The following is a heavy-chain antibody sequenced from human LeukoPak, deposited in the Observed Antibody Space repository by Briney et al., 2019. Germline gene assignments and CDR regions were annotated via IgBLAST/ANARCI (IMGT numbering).Heavy chain of an antibody. J-gene: IGHJ3*02. V-gene: IGHV3-21*01. CDR3: ARGGSGWYLPDDAFDI. D-gene: IGHD6-19*01. CDR1: GFTFDDYG. CDR2: ISSSSSYI. Sequence: PGGSLRLSCAASGFTFDDYGMSWVRQAPGKGLEWVSSISSSSSYIYYADSVKGRFTISRDNAKNSLYLQMNSLRAEDTAVYYCARGGSGWYLPDDAFDIWGQGTMVTVSS.